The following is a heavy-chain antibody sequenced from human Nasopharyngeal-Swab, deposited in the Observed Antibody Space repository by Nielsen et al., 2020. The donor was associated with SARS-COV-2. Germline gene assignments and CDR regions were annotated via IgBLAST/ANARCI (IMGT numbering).Heavy chain of an antibody. J-gene: IGHJ6*02. CDR3: ARGGSYFTSGMDV. D-gene: IGHD1-26*01. CDR1: GGSISSYY. CDR2: IYTSGST. V-gene: IGHV4-4*07. Sequence: SDTLSLTSTVSGGSISSYYWSWIRPPAGKGLEWIGRIYTSGSTNYNPSLKSRVTMSVDTSKNQFSLKLSSVTAADTAVYYCARGGSYFTSGMDVWGQGTTVTVSS.